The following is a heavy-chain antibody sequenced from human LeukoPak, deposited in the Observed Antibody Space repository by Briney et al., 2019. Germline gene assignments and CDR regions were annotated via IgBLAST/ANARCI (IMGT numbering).Heavy chain of an antibody. CDR1: GFTFSSYA. V-gene: IGHV3-23*01. J-gene: IGHJ4*02. CDR2: ISGSGGST. CDR3: AKCFPIGANSVGTN. D-gene: IGHD4/OR15-4a*01. Sequence: GGSLRLSCAASGFTFSSYAMSWVRQAPGKGLEWVSVISGSGGSTYYADSVKGRFTISRDNSTNTLFLQMNSLRAEDTAVYYCAKCFPIGANSVGTNWGQGPLFSVSS.